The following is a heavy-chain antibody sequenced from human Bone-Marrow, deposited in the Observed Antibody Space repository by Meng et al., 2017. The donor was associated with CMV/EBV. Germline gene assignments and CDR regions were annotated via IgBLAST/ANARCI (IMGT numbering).Heavy chain of an antibody. CDR1: GFILSSYE. V-gene: IGHV3-48*03. CDR3: ARGRHYTGSVHIDD. Sequence: GGSLRLACEASGFILSSYEMNWVRQAPGRGLEWLSYIDSSSSLIYYADSVKGRLTISRDNDTNSLYLEMNSLRVEDTAVYYCARGRHYTGSVHIDDWGQGTLVTVSS. D-gene: IGHD2-8*02. J-gene: IGHJ4*02. CDR2: IDSSSSLI.